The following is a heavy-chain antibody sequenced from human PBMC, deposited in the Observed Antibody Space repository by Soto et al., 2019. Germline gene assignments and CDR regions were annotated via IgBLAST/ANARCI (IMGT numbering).Heavy chain of an antibody. V-gene: IGHV5-51*01. D-gene: IGHD6-13*01. Sequence: GESLKISCKGSGYSFTTNWIGWVRQMPGKGLEWMGVIYPGASDTRYSPSFQGQVAISADKSINTAYLQWSSLKASDTAMYYCARHSGVAEDGTDWGQGTLVTVSS. CDR1: GYSFTTNW. CDR3: ARHSGVAEDGTD. J-gene: IGHJ1*01. CDR2: IYPGASDT.